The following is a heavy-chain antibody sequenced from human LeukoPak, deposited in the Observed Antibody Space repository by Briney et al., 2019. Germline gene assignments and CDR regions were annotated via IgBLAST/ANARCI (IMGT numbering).Heavy chain of an antibody. J-gene: IGHJ4*02. D-gene: IGHD3-10*01. Sequence: PGGSLRLSCAASGFTVSSNYMSWVRQAPGKGLEGVSVIYSGGSTYYADSVKGRFTISRDNSKNTLYLQMNSLRAEDTAVYYCARVAYYGSGSFIDYWGQGTLVTVSS. CDR3: ARVAYYGSGSFIDY. CDR1: GFTVSSNY. V-gene: IGHV3-53*01. CDR2: IYSGGST.